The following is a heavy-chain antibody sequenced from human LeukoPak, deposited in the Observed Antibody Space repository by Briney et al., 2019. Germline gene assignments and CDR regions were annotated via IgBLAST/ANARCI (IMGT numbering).Heavy chain of an antibody. CDR2: ISYDGSNK. D-gene: IGHD6-6*01. CDR1: GFTFSSYG. Sequence: GRSLRLSCAASGFTFSSYGMHWVRQAPGKGLEWVAVISYDGSNKYYADSVKGRFTISRDNSKNTLYLQMNSLRTEDTAVYYCARSEYSMSRFDQWGQGTLVTVSS. CDR3: ARSEYSMSRFDQ. V-gene: IGHV3-30*03. J-gene: IGHJ4*02.